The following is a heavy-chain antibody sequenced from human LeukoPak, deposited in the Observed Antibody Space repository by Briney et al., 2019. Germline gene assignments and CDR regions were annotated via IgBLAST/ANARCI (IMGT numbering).Heavy chain of an antibody. D-gene: IGHD2-15*01. J-gene: IGHJ4*02. CDR2: IKSKADGGTI. CDR3: TTDLGYCSGGSCYYY. CDR1: GFIFSNAW. V-gene: IGHV3-15*01. Sequence: GGSLRLSCAASGFIFSNAWMSWVRQAPGKGLEWVGRIKSKADGGTIDCAVPVKDRFIISRDDSKNTLYLQMNSLKTDDTAVYYCTTDLGYCSGGSCYYYWGQGTLVTVSS.